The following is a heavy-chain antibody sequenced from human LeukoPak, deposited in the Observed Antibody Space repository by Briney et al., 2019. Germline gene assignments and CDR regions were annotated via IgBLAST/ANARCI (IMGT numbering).Heavy chain of an antibody. CDR2: IYHSGST. CDR1: GYSISSGYY. J-gene: IGHJ4*02. Sequence: SETLSLTCAVSGYSISSGYYWGWIRQPPGKGLEWIGSIYHSGSTYYNPSLKSRVTISVDTSKNQFSLKLSSVTAADTAVYYCASGIRGPEPYWGQGTLVTVSS. D-gene: IGHD1-14*01. CDR3: ASGIRGPEPY. V-gene: IGHV4-38-2*01.